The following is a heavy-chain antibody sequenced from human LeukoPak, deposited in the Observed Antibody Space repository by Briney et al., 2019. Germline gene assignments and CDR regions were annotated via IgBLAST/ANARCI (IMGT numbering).Heavy chain of an antibody. CDR3: ARDIVVVPAAETNLDY. CDR1: GFTFSSYS. D-gene: IGHD2-2*01. Sequence: GGSLRLSCAASGFTFSSYSMNWVRQAPGKGLEWVSSISSSSSYIYYADSVKGRFTISRDNAKNSLYLQMNSLRAEDTAVYYCARDIVVVPAAETNLDYCGEGSLLTVSS. CDR2: ISSSSSYI. V-gene: IGHV3-21*01. J-gene: IGHJ4*02.